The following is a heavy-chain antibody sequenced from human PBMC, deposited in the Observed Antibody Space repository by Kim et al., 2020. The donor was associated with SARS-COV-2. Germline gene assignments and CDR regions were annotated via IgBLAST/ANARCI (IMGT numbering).Heavy chain of an antibody. D-gene: IGHD1-20*01. J-gene: IGHJ3*02. V-gene: IGHV3-66*01. CDR1: GFTVGSNH. CDR2: IESDGNS. CDR3: ARDLRRRIENNWHIDAFDI. Sequence: GGSLRLSCAGSGFTVGSNHMNWVRQAPGKGLEWVSVIESDGNSFYSDSVKDRFTISRDNSKNTLYLQMNSLRGDDTAVYYCARDLRRRIENNWHIDAFDIWGQGTVVTGSS.